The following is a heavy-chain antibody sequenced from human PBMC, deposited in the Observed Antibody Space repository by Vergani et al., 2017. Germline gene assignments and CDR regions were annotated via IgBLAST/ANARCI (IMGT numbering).Heavy chain of an antibody. V-gene: IGHV3-48*03. Sequence: EVQLVESGGGLVQPGGSLRLSCAASGFTFSSYEMNWVRQAPGKGLEWVSYISSSGSTIYYADSVKGRFTISRDNSKNTLYLQMNSLRAEDTAVYYCAKYKGVEAAAAGNWGQGTLVTVSS. D-gene: IGHD6-13*01. J-gene: IGHJ4*02. CDR2: ISSSGSTI. CDR1: GFTFSSYE. CDR3: AKYKGVEAAAAGN.